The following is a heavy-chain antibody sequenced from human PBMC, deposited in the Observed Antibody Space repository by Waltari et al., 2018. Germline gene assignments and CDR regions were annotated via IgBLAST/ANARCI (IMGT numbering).Heavy chain of an antibody. J-gene: IGHJ4*02. Sequence: QVQLVQSGAEVKKPGASVTVSCKASGYTFTGHYLHWVRQAPGQGLEWVGWINPNSGGPDYAQKFQGRVTMTRDTSTSTVYMQLSSLRSGDTAVYYCARGYCSGGSCYVFDYWGQGTLVTVSS. D-gene: IGHD2-15*01. CDR3: ARGYCSGGSCYVFDY. CDR2: INPNSGGP. V-gene: IGHV1-2*02. CDR1: GYTFTGHY.